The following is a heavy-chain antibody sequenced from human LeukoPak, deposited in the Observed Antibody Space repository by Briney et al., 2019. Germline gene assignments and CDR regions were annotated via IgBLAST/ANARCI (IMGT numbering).Heavy chain of an antibody. CDR3: AKDIRERRQSNWFDP. Sequence: PGRSLRLSCAASGFTFSSYGMHWVRQAPGKGLEWVAVISYDGSNKYYADSVKGRFTISRDNSKNTLYLQMNSLRAEDTAVYYCAKDIRERRQSNWFDPWGQGTLVTVSS. CDR1: GFTFSSYG. J-gene: IGHJ5*02. V-gene: IGHV3-30*18. CDR2: ISYDGSNK. D-gene: IGHD1-1*01.